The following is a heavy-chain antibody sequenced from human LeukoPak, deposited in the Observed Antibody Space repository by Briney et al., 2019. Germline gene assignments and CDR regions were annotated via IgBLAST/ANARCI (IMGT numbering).Heavy chain of an antibody. V-gene: IGHV4-34*01. CDR3: ARTSGVTDAFDI. Sequence: TSETLSLTCAVYGGSFSGYYWSWIRQPPGKGLEWIGEINHSGSTNYNPSLKSRVTISVDTSKNQFSLNLSSVTAADTAVFYCARTSGVTDAFDIWSQGTVVTVSS. D-gene: IGHD3-10*01. CDR2: INHSGST. J-gene: IGHJ3*02. CDR1: GGSFSGYY.